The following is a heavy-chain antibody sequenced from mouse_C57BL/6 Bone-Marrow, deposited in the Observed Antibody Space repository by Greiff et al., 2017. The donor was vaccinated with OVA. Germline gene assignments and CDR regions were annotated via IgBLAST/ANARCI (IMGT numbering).Heavy chain of an antibody. D-gene: IGHD2-2*01. CDR3: ARWRVGYGEGYYYAMDY. CDR2: IDPYSGGT. J-gene: IGHJ4*01. Sequence: VQLQQPGAELVKPGASVKLSCKASGYTFTSYWMHWVKPRPGRGLAWIGSIDPYSGGTKYNEKFKSKATLTVDKPSSTAYMQLSSLTSEDSAVYYCARWRVGYGEGYYYAMDYWGQGTSVTVSS. V-gene: IGHV1-72*01. CDR1: GYTFTSYW.